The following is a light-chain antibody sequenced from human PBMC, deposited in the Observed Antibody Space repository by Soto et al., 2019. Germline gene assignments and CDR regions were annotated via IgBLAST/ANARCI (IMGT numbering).Light chain of an antibody. CDR3: TSGTTSTTMI. CDR1: SSDIGAYNF. V-gene: IGLV2-14*03. Sequence: QSALTQPASVSGSPGQSITISCTGTSSDIGAYNFVSWYQQHPGNAPELMLYDVNIRPSGVASRFSGSKSGNTASLTISGLQDEDEADYYCTSGTTSTTMIFGGGTKLTVL. J-gene: IGLJ2*01. CDR2: DVN.